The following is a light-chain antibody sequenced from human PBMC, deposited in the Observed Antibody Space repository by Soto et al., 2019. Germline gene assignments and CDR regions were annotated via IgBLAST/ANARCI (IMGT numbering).Light chain of an antibody. V-gene: IGKV3D-15*01. CDR1: QSVSNN. Sequence: EIVMTQSPATLSVSPGERATLSCRASQSVSNNLAWYQQKPGQAPRLLIYDASTRATGIPARFSGSGSGTDFTLTISSLQPEDFATYYCQQSHSTPITFGGGTKVDIK. CDR2: DAS. CDR3: QQSHSTPIT. J-gene: IGKJ4*01.